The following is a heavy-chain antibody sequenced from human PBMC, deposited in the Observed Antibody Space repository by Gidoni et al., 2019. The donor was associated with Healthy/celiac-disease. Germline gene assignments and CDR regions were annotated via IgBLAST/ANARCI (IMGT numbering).Heavy chain of an antibody. Sequence: QVTLRESGPALVKPTQTLTLTCTFSGFSLSTSGMCVSWIRQPPGKALEWLALIDWDDDKYYSTSLKTRLTISKDTSKNQVVLTMTNMDPVDTATYYCARGLEDYSGSYLRDAFDIWGQGTMVTVSS. CDR2: IDWDDDK. D-gene: IGHD1-26*01. J-gene: IGHJ3*02. CDR3: ARGLEDYSGSYLRDAFDI. V-gene: IGHV2-70*01. CDR1: GFSLSTSGMC.